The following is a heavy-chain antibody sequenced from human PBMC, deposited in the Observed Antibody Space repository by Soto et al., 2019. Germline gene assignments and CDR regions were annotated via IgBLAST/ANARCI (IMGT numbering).Heavy chain of an antibody. CDR2: ISYDGST. V-gene: IGHV4-59*08. CDR3: ARRRNYDIFTDHYHYMDV. Sequence: QVRLQESGPGLVKPAETLSLTCTVSSGSISAYYWAWIRQPPGKALESIGYISYDGSTRYNPSIKSRVTILLDTSMNHFSLRLTSVTAADTAVYYCARRRNYDIFTDHYHYMDVWGKGTMVTVSS. CDR1: SGSISAYY. J-gene: IGHJ6*03. D-gene: IGHD3-9*01.